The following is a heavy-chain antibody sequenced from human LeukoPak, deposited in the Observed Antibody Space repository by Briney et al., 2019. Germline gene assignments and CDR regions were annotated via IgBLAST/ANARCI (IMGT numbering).Heavy chain of an antibody. CDR3: ARDNGWEQLVSAFDY. J-gene: IGHJ4*02. CDR1: GYTFTGYY. CDR2: ISAYNGNT. V-gene: IGHV1-18*04. D-gene: IGHD6-13*01. Sequence: ASVKVSCKASGYTFTGYYMHWVRQAPGQGLERMGWISAYNGNTNYAQKLQGRVTMTTDTSTSTAYMELRSLRSDDTAVYYCARDNGWEQLVSAFDYWGQGTLVTVSS.